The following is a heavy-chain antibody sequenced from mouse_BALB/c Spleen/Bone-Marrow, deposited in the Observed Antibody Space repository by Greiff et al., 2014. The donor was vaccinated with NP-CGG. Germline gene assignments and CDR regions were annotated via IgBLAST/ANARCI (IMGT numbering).Heavy chain of an antibody. CDR2: IDPANGNT. CDR3: AQGYDWAMDY. CDR1: GFNIKDTY. D-gene: IGHD2-14*01. Sequence: VQLQQPGAELVKPGASVKLSCTASGFNIKDTYMHWVKQRPEQGLEWIGRIDPANGNTKYDPKFQGKATITADTSSNTAYLRLNGLTSEDTAVYYCAQGYDWAMDYWGQGTSVTVSS. J-gene: IGHJ4*01. V-gene: IGHV14-3*02.